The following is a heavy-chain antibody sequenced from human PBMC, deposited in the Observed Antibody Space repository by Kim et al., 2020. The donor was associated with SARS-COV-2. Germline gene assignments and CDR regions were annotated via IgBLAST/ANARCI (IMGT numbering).Heavy chain of an antibody. CDR3: ASVS. CDR1: GYSFTTYP. J-gene: IGHJ4*02. V-gene: IGHV7-4-1*02. CDR2: INTDTGHP. Sequence: ASVKVSCKASGYSFTTYPINWVRQAPGQGLEWMGWINTDTGHPTYAQGFTGRFVFSFDISDGTAYLQISSLKTEDSALYYCASVSWGQGTLVTVSS.